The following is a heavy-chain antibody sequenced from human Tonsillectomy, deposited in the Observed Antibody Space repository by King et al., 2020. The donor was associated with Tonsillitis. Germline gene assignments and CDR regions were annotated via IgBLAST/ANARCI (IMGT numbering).Heavy chain of an antibody. CDR3: AMDPRALGVTTVYYFDY. D-gene: IGHD4-17*01. Sequence: VQLVESGGGVVQPGRSLRLSCEVSGFRFSDYGMHWVRQAPGKGLEGLAVLSYDGRLEYYIDSVKGRFTISRDNSKNTMYLQMHSLRAEDTAVYYCAMDPRALGVTTVYYFDYWGQGALVTVSS. J-gene: IGHJ4*02. V-gene: IGHV3-30*03. CDR1: GFRFSDYG. CDR2: LSYDGRLE.